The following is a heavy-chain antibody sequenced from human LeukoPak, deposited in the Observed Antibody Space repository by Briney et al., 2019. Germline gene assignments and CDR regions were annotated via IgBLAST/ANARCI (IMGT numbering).Heavy chain of an antibody. V-gene: IGHV6-1*01. Sequence: SQTLSLTCAISGGSVSSNSAAWNWIRQSPSRGLEWLGRTYYRSKWYNDYAVSVKSRITINPDTSKNQFSLQLNSVTPEDTAVYYCARDSGPTVTTYYYYGMDVWGQGTTVTVSS. CDR1: GGSVSSNSAA. J-gene: IGHJ6*02. D-gene: IGHD4-17*01. CDR2: TYYRSKWYN. CDR3: ARDSGPTVTTYYYYGMDV.